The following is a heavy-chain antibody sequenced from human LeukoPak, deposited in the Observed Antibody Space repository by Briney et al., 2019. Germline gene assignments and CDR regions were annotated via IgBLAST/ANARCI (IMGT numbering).Heavy chain of an antibody. D-gene: IGHD2-2*01. CDR3: ARKGPANYYYYYMDV. Sequence: GASVKVSCKASGYTFTSYDLNWVRQATGQGLEWMGWMNPNSGNTGYAPKLQGRVTMTRNTSISTAYMELSSLRSEDTAVYYCARKGPANYYYYYMDVWGKGTSVTVSS. CDR2: MNPNSGNT. J-gene: IGHJ6*03. CDR1: GYTFTSYD. V-gene: IGHV1-8*01.